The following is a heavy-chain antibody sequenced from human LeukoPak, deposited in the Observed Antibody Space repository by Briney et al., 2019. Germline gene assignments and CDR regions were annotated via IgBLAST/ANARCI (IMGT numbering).Heavy chain of an antibody. D-gene: IGHD6-13*01. J-gene: IGHJ4*02. CDR3: ARDWYDY. Sequence: GGSLRLSCAASGFTFSTYAMIWVCQAPGKGLEWVSVIGGSGSYTYYADSVKGRFTISRDNSKDTLYLQMNSLRPEDTAVYYCARDWYDYWGQGTLVTVSS. CDR1: GFTFSTYA. V-gene: IGHV3-23*01. CDR2: IGGSGSYT.